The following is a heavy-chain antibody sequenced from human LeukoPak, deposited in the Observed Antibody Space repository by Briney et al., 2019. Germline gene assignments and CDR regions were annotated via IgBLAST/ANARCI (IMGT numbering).Heavy chain of an antibody. V-gene: IGHV1-69*13. CDR2: IIPIFGTA. CDR3: ARAPGDYYDSSGYGAFDI. J-gene: IGHJ3*02. D-gene: IGHD3-22*01. Sequence: SVKVSCKTSGGTFSSYAISWVRQAPGQGLEWMGGIIPIFGTANYAQKFQGRVTITADESTSTAYMELSSLRSEDTAVYYCARAPGDYYDSSGYGAFDIWGQGTMVTVSS. CDR1: GGTFSSYA.